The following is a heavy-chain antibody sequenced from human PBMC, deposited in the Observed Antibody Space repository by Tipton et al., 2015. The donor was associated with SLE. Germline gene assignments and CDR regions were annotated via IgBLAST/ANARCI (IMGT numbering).Heavy chain of an antibody. CDR2: VSHRGTT. D-gene: IGHD2-15*01. J-gene: IGHJ4*02. CDR3: AGAWQGYCSGGTCYVLYY. CDR1: GGTSRDYF. Sequence: TLSLTCAVYGGTSRDYFWSWIRQPPGKGLEWIGEVSHRGTTNYNPSLDSRVTISLDRFNNQFTLKLRSVTAADTAVYYCAGAWQGYCSGGTCYVLYYWGQGTLVTVSS. V-gene: IGHV4-34*01.